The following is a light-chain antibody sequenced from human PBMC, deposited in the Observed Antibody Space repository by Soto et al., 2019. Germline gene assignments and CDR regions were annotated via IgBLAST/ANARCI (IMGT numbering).Light chain of an antibody. J-gene: IGKJ1*01. CDR2: RAS. CDR1: QNIYSN. Sequence: IGMTQSPATLSVSPGERATLSCRASQNIYSNVAWYQQRPGQAPRLLIYRASTRAPGIPARFSGSGSGTEFTLTISSLQSEDFTVYSCLQYHNLWAFGQGTKVDI. CDR3: LQYHNLWA. V-gene: IGKV3-15*01.